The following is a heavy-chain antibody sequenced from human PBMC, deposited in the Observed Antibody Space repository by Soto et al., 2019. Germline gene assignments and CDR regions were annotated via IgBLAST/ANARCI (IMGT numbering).Heavy chain of an antibody. CDR1: GFTFSSYA. CDR2: ISTNGGST. Sequence: GGSLRLSCSASGFTFSSYAMHWVRQAPGKGLEYVSSISTNGGSTHYADSVKGRFTISRDNSKNTLYLQMSSLRAEDTAVYYCAKEDVGGYYYFGLWGRGTLVTVSS. V-gene: IGHV3-64*04. J-gene: IGHJ5*02. D-gene: IGHD1-26*01. CDR3: AKEDVGGYYYFGL.